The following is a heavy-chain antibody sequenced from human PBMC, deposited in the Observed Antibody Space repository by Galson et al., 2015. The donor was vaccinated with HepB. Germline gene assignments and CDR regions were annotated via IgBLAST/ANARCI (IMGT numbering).Heavy chain of an antibody. Sequence: ETLFLTCAVYGGSFSGYYWSWIRQPPGKGLEWIGEINHSGSTNYNPSLKSRVTISVDTSKNQFSLKLSSVTAADTAVYYCARVFRIAVAHERAYYYYYGMDVWGQGTTVTVSS. V-gene: IGHV4-34*01. CDR1: GGSFSGYY. J-gene: IGHJ6*02. D-gene: IGHD6-19*01. CDR2: INHSGST. CDR3: ARVFRIAVAHERAYYYYYGMDV.